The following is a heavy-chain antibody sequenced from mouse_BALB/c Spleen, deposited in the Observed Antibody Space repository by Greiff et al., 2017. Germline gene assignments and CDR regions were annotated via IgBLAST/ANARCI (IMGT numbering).Heavy chain of an antibody. CDR1: GFTFSSYA. Sequence: EVKLVESGGGLVKPGGSLKLSCAASGFTFSSYAMSWVRQTPEKRLEWVATISSGGSYTYYPDSVKGRFTISRDNAKNTLYLQMSSLRSEDTAMYYCARRDYDSFAYWGQGTLVTVSA. V-gene: IGHV5-9-3*01. D-gene: IGHD2-4*01. CDR2: ISSGGSYT. CDR3: ARRDYDSFAY. J-gene: IGHJ3*01.